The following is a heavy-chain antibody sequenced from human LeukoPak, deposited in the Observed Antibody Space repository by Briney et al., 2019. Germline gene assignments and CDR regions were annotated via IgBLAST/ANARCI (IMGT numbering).Heavy chain of an antibody. CDR3: ARAYYYDSSGYYFFDY. CDR2: IIPILGIA. CDR1: GGTFSSYA. D-gene: IGHD3-22*01. J-gene: IGHJ4*02. Sequence: RASVKVSCKASGGTFSSYAISWVRQAPGQGLEWMGRIIPILGIANYAQKFQGRVTITADKSTSTAYMELSSLRSEDTAVYYCARAYYYDSSGYYFFDYWGQGTLVTVSS. V-gene: IGHV1-69*04.